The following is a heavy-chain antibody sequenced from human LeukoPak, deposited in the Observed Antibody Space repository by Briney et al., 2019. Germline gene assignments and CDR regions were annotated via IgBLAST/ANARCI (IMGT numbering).Heavy chain of an antibody. CDR3: ARHYGSGSYYPHYFDY. Sequence: PSETLSLTCTVSGGSISSYYWSWIRQPPGRGLEWIGYIYHSGSTNYNPSLKSRVTISVDTSKNQFSLKLSSVTAADTAVYYCARHYGSGSYYPHYFDYWGQGTLVTVSS. CDR1: GGSISSYY. CDR2: IYHSGST. D-gene: IGHD3-10*01. V-gene: IGHV4-59*08. J-gene: IGHJ4*02.